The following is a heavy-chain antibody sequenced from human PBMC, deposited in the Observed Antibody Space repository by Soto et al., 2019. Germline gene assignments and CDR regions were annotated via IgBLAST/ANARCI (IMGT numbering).Heavy chain of an antibody. J-gene: IGHJ4*02. V-gene: IGHV3-43D*03. CDR1: GFTFDDYA. CDR3: AKDFFSSSYYFDY. Sequence: GGSLRLSCAASGFTFDDYAMHWVRQAPGKGLEWVSLISWDGGSTYYADSVKGRFTISRDNSKNSLYLQMNSLRAEDTALYYCAKDFFSSSYYFDYWGQGTLVTVSS. CDR2: ISWDGGST. D-gene: IGHD6-13*01.